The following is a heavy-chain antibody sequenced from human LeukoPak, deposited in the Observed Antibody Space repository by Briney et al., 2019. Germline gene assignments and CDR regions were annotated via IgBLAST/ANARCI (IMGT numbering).Heavy chain of an antibody. V-gene: IGHV1-24*01. CDR3: ARGELIRSGSYRRWFDP. J-gene: IGHJ5*02. CDR2: FYPEDGET. CDR1: GYTLTELS. D-gene: IGHD1-26*01. Sequence: ASVKVSCKVSGYTLTELSMHWVRQAPGKGLEWMGGFYPEDGETIYAQKFQGGVTMTEDTSTDTAYMELSRLRSDDTAVYYCARGELIRSGSYRRWFDPWGQGTLVTVSS.